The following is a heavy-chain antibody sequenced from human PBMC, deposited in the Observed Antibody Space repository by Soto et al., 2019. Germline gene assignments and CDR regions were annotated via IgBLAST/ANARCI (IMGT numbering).Heavy chain of an antibody. J-gene: IGHJ4*02. V-gene: IGHV1-8*01. CDR2: MNPNSGNT. CDR3: ARGRRPRIHLWHYFDY. D-gene: IGHD5-18*01. Sequence: QVQLVQSGAEVKKPGASVKVSCKASGYTLTSYDINWVRQATGQGLEWMGWMNPNSGNTGYAQKCQGRVTMTRNISISTAYMELSRLRSEDTAVYYCARGRRPRIHLWHYFDYWGQGTLVTVSS. CDR1: GYTLTSYD.